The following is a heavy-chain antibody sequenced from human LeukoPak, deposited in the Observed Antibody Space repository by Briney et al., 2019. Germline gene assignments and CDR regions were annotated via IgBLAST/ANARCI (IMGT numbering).Heavy chain of an antibody. CDR1: GYTFTGYY. V-gene: IGHV1-2*02. CDR3: ATSPYGSGSFFYYYYYGMDV. CDR2: INPNSGGT. Sequence: GASVKVSCEASGYTFTGYYMHWVRQAPGQGLEWMGWINPNSGGTNYARKFQGRVTMTRDTSISTAYMELSRLRSDDTAVYYCATSPYGSGSFFYYYYYGMDVWGQGTTVTVSS. D-gene: IGHD3-10*01. J-gene: IGHJ6*02.